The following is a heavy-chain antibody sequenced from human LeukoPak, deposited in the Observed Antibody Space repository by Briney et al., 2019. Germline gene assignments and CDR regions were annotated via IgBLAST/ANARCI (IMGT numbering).Heavy chain of an antibody. J-gene: IGHJ6*03. Sequence: GGSLRLSCAASGFTFSSYAMSWVRQAPGKGLEWVSAISGSGGSTYYADSVKGRFTISRDNSKNTLYLQMNSLRAEDTALYHCARLTVTGYYYYYYMDVWGKGTTVTVSS. V-gene: IGHV3-23*01. CDR1: GFTFSSYA. CDR3: ARLTVTGYYYYYYMDV. D-gene: IGHD1-7*01. CDR2: ISGSGGST.